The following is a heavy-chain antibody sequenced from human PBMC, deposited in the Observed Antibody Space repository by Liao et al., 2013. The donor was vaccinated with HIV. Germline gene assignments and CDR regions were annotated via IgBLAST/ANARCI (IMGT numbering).Heavy chain of an antibody. D-gene: IGHD2-15*01. CDR2: IYHNGDT. V-gene: IGHV4-59*01. Sequence: QVQLQESGPGLVKPSETLSLTCTVSGGSISGYYWSWIRQPPGKRLEWIGYIYHNGDTNYNPSLKSRVTILVDTSENQFSLKLSSATAADTAIYYCARHYCSGGNCYYFDYWGQGTLVTVSS. CDR1: GGSISGYY. CDR3: ARHYCSGGNCYYFDY. J-gene: IGHJ4*02.